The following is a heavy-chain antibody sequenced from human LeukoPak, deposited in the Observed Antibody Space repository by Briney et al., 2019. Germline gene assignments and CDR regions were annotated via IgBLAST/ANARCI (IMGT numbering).Heavy chain of an antibody. CDR1: GYTFTGYY. CDR3: ARFEGGSGSYYPPKGLHFDY. J-gene: IGHJ4*02. V-gene: IGHV1-2*02. CDR2: INPNSGGT. D-gene: IGHD3-10*01. Sequence: ASVTVSCKASGYTFTGYYMHWVRQAPGQGLAWMGWINPNSGGTNYAQKFQGRVTMTRDTSISTAYMELSRLRSDDTAVYYCARFEGGSGSYYPPKGLHFDYWGQGTLVTVSS.